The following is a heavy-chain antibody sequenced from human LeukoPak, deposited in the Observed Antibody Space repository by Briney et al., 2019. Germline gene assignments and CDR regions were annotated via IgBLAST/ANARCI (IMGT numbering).Heavy chain of an antibody. CDR2: INHSGST. CDR3: ARGQRTMVRGVIPY. V-gene: IGHV4-34*01. D-gene: IGHD3-10*01. J-gene: IGHJ4*02. CDR1: GGSFSGYY. Sequence: PSETLSLTSAVYGGSFSGYYWSWIRQPPGKGLEWIGEINHSGSTNYNPSLKSRVTISVDTSKNQFSLKLSSVTAADTAVYYCARGQRTMVRGVIPYWGQGTLVTVSS.